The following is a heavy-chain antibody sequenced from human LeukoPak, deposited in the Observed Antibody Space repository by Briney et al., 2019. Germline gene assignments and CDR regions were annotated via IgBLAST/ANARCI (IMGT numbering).Heavy chain of an antibody. V-gene: IGHV3-69-1*01. CDR3: VKPYYYSSGSLN. D-gene: IGHD3-10*01. Sequence: GGSLRLSCEASGFIFSNYGMNWVRQAPGKGLEWVSGITSTGLTYYASSVKGRFTISRDNAKNSLYLQMNSLRAEDTALYYCVKPYYYSSGSLNWGQGTLVTVSS. CDR1: GFIFSNYG. J-gene: IGHJ4*02. CDR2: ITSTGLT.